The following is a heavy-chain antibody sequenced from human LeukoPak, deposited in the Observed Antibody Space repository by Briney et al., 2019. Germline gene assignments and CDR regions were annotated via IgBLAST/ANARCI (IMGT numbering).Heavy chain of an antibody. Sequence: SETLSLTCTVSGGSITHYYWTWIRQPPGKTLEWIGYSYYSGSTKYNPSLKSRVTISVDTSNNQFSLNLRSVTAADTAVYYCARDVSPPDNTNYYYYYYMDVWGKGTTVTVSS. D-gene: IGHD1-1*01. V-gene: IGHV4-59*12. CDR2: SYYSGST. CDR1: GGSITHYY. CDR3: ARDVSPPDNTNYYYYYYMDV. J-gene: IGHJ6*03.